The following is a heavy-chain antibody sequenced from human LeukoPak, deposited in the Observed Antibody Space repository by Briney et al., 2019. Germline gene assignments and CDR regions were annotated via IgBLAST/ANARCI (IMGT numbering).Heavy chain of an antibody. Sequence: SETLSLTCTVSGYSISSGYYWGWIRQPPGKGLEWIGSIYHSGSTYYNPSLKSRVTISVDTSKNQFSLKLSSVTAADTAVHYCARDLRSSGYLVDYWGQGTLVTVSS. V-gene: IGHV4-38-2*02. CDR2: IYHSGST. D-gene: IGHD3-22*01. CDR3: ARDLRSSGYLVDY. J-gene: IGHJ4*02. CDR1: GYSISSGYY.